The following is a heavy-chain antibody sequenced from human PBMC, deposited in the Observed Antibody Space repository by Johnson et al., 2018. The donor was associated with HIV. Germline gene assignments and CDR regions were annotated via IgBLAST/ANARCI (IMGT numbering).Heavy chain of an antibody. CDR3: ARGGLGYQNIHDPLDI. CDR2: ISWTSGSI. D-gene: IGHD2-2*01. CDR1: GFTFDDYA. J-gene: IGHJ3*02. V-gene: IGHV3-9*01. Sequence: VQLVESGGVVVQPGGSLRLSCAASGFTFDDYAMHWVRQAPGKGLEWVSGISWTSGSIGYADSVKGRFPISRDNAKNSLYLQMNSLRAEDTALYYCARGGLGYQNIHDPLDIWGQGTMVTVSS.